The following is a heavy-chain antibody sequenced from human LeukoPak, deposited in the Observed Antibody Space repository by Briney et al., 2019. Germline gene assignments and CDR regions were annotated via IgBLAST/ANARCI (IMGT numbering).Heavy chain of an antibody. CDR1: GGSISSYY. Sequence: SETLSLTCTVSGGSISSYYWSWIRQPAGKGLEWIGRMYTSGETNYNPSLKSRVTISLDTSKNQFSLKLTSVTAADTAVYYCARHGGEVRGVIISSFDYWGQGTLVTVSS. CDR3: ARHGGEVRGVIISSFDY. CDR2: MYTSGET. J-gene: IGHJ4*02. V-gene: IGHV4-4*07. D-gene: IGHD3-10*01.